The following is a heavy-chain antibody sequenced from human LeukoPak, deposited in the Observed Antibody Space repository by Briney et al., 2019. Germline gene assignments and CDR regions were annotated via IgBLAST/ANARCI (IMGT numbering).Heavy chain of an antibody. Sequence: SEALSLTCTVSGGSISSYYWGWIRERPGEGLEWVGCIYYSGSTNYNPSLKSRVTISVDTSKNQFSLKLSSVTAADTAVYYCARDFGPAYCGGDRASCFQHWGQGTLVTVSS. V-gene: IGHV4-59*01. D-gene: IGHD2-21*02. J-gene: IGHJ1*01. CDR3: ARDFGPAYCGGDRASCFQH. CDR1: GGSISSYY. CDR2: IYYSGST.